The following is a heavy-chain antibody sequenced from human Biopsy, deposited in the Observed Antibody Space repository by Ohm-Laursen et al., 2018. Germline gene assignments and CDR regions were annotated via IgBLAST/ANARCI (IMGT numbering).Heavy chain of an antibody. CDR1: GFIFDDYD. D-gene: IGHD3-16*01. CDR3: VKDRGGARASFHY. CDR2: INRDSDAA. V-gene: IGHV3-9*01. Sequence: SLRLSCAASGFIFDDYDMHWVRQAPGKGLEWVSRINRDSDAADYVDSVRGRFTISRDNARKTLFLQMNSLRPEDTALYYCVKDRGGARASFHYWGQGIRVAVSS. J-gene: IGHJ4*02.